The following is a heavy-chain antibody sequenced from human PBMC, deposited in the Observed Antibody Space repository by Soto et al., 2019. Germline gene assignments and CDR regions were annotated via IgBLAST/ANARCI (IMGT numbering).Heavy chain of an antibody. Sequence: QVHLVESGGGMVQPGGSLRLSCTPSGFTFRNYGLLWVRQAPGKGLEWVALISYDGDHKYYPDSARGRFTVSRDNFNNVLFLQMNSLPPEDTAGYYCAKKIMGYAAHSDALGVWGQGTTVTVS. J-gene: IGHJ6*02. V-gene: IGHV3-30*18. CDR2: ISYDGDHK. CDR3: AKKIMGYAAHSDALGV. D-gene: IGHD5-12*01. CDR1: GFTFRNYG.